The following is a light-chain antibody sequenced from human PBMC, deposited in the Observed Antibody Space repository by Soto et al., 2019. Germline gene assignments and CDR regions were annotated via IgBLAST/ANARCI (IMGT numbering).Light chain of an antibody. CDR3: SSFTTTNTYV. J-gene: IGLJ1*01. CDR2: DVT. Sequence: LTQPPSVSGSPGHSVAISCTGTSSDVGSYNRVSWYQQPPDSAPKLIIYDVTNRPSGVPDRFSGSKSGNAASLTISGLQAEDEADYYCSSFTTTNTYVFGSGTKVTVL. V-gene: IGLV2-18*02. CDR1: SSDVGSYNR.